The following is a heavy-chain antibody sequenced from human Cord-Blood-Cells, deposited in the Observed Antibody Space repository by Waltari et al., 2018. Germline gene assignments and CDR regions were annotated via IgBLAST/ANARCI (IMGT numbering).Heavy chain of an antibody. CDR2: FDPEDGET. V-gene: IGHV1-24*01. J-gene: IGHJ4*02. D-gene: IGHD3-9*01. CDR1: GYPLTELS. CDR3: ATAYDIDDWLFDY. Sequence: QVQLVPSGDEVKKPGASVKFSCTVSGYPLTELSISCWRPAPGKGLEWMGGFDPEDGETIYAEKFQGRVTMTEDTSTDTAYMELSSLRSEDTAVYYCATAYDIDDWLFDYWGQGTLVTVSS.